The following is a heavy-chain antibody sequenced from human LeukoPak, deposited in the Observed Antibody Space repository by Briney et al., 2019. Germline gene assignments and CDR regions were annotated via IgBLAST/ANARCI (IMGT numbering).Heavy chain of an antibody. CDR3: ARGSGYFCYYYYYYMDV. Sequence: SETLSLTCTVSGGSISSGSYYWSWIRQPAGKGLEWIGRIYTSGSTNYNPSLKSRVTISVDTSKNQFSLKLSSVTAADTAVYYCARGSGYFCYYYYYYMDVWGKGTTVTISS. V-gene: IGHV4-61*02. D-gene: IGHD3-22*01. CDR1: GGSISSGSYY. J-gene: IGHJ6*03. CDR2: IYTSGST.